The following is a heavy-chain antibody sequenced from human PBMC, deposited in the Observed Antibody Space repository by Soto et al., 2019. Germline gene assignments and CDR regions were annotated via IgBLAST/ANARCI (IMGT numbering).Heavy chain of an antibody. J-gene: IGHJ4*02. Sequence: ASVKVSCKVSGYTLAELSMHWVRQAPGKGLEWMGGFDPEDGETIYAQKFQGRVTMTEDTSTDTAYMELSSLRSEDTAVYYCATIYGDYVSIFDYWGQGTLVTVSS. CDR3: ATIYGDYVSIFDY. D-gene: IGHD4-17*01. V-gene: IGHV1-24*01. CDR1: GYTLAELS. CDR2: FDPEDGET.